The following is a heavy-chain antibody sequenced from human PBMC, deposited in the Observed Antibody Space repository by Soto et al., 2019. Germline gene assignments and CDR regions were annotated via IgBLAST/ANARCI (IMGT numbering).Heavy chain of an antibody. D-gene: IGHD2-2*01. CDR2: ISYDGSNK. V-gene: IGHV3-30*18. Sequence: GGSLRLSCAASGFTFSSYGMHWVRQAPGKGLEWVAVISYDGSNKYYADSVKGRFTISRDNSKNTLYLQMNSLRAEDTAVYYCAKVSVDIVVVPVRGQYIYGMDVWGQGTTVTVSS. J-gene: IGHJ6*02. CDR3: AKVSVDIVVVPVRGQYIYGMDV. CDR1: GFTFSSYG.